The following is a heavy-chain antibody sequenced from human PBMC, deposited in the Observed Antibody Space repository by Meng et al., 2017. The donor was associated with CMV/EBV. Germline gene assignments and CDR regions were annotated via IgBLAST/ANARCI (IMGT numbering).Heavy chain of an antibody. CDR2: INPSGGST. CDR3: ARTSGPLQNIVRMVYPQGAFDI. Sequence: ASVQVSCKASAYTFTSSYMHWVRPAPGQGLEWMGIINPSGGSTGYAQKFQGRVTMTRDTSTSTVYMGLSSLRSEDTAVDYWARTSGPLQNIVRMVYPQGAFDIWGQGTMVTVSS. J-gene: IGHJ3*02. CDR1: AYTFTSSY. D-gene: IGHD2-8*01. V-gene: IGHV1-46*01.